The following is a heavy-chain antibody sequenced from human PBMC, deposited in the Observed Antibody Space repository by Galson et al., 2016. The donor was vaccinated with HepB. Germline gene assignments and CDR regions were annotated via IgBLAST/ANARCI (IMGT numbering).Heavy chain of an antibody. V-gene: IGHV3-21*01. CDR1: GFTFSTYT. CDR3: ARGVRQQLVWYYYYAMDV. CDR2: ISSSSTYI. D-gene: IGHD6-13*01. Sequence: SLRLSCAASGFTFSTYTMNWVRQAPGKGLEWVSSISSSSTYIYYVDSVTGRFTISRDNAKNSLYLQMSSLRVEDTAIYYCARGVRQQLVWYYYYAMDVWGQGTTVTVSS. J-gene: IGHJ6*02.